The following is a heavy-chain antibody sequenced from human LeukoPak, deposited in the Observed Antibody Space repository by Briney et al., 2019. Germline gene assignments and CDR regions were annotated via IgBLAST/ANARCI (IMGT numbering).Heavy chain of an antibody. V-gene: IGHV1-8*01. Sequence: ASAKVSCKASGYTFTSYDINWVRQATGQGLEWMGWMNPNSGNTGYAQKFQGRVTMTRNTSISTAYMELSSLRSEDTAVYYCARGSPGTYYDFWSGYYLDYWGQGTLVTVSS. CDR1: GYTFTSYD. D-gene: IGHD3-3*01. CDR2: MNPNSGNT. CDR3: ARGSPGTYYDFWSGYYLDY. J-gene: IGHJ4*02.